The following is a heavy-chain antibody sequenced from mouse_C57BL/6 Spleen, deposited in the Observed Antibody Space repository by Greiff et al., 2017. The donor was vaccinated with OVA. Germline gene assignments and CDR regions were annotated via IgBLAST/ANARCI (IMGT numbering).Heavy chain of an antibody. D-gene: IGHD4-1*01. CDR3: ARRGNWDEGNFDD. Sequence: QVQLKQPGAELVKPGASVKMSCKASGYTFTSYWITWVKQRPGQGLEWIGDIYPGSGSTNYNEKFKSKATLTVDTSSSTAYMQLSSLTSEDSAVYYCARRGNWDEGNFDDWGQGTTLTVSS. CDR2: IYPGSGST. J-gene: IGHJ2*01. CDR1: GYTFTSYW. V-gene: IGHV1-55*01.